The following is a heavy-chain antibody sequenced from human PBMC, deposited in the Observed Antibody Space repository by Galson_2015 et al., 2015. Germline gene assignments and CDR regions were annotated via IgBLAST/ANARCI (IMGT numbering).Heavy chain of an antibody. J-gene: IGHJ6*03. V-gene: IGHV3-23*01. D-gene: IGHD3-3*01. CDR2: ISTGGTT. Sequence: SLRLSCAASGFTFSDYAMNWVRQAPGKGLEWVSAISTGGTTYSADAEKGRCCISRDNYKSMLTLQMNSLRDEETDVYYCAKDHKWTSKVFGIHIVTDYHYMDVWGKGTAVIVSS. CDR1: GFTFSDYA. CDR3: AKDHKWTSKVFGIHIVTDYHYMDV.